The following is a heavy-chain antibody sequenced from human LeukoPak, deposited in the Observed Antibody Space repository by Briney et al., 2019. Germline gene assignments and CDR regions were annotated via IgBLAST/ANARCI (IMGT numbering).Heavy chain of an antibody. Sequence: PSETLSLTCTVSGGSISSSSYYWGWIRQPPGKGLEWIGSIYYSGSTYYNPSLKSRVTISVDTSKNQFSLKLSSVTAADTAVYYCARDLTTVTTREGFDYWGQGTLVTVSS. V-gene: IGHV4-39*07. CDR2: IYYSGST. CDR1: GGSISSSSYY. J-gene: IGHJ4*02. D-gene: IGHD4-17*01. CDR3: ARDLTTVTTREGFDY.